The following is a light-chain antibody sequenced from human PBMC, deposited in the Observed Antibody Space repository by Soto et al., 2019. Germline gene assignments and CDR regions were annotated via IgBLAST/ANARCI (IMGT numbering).Light chain of an antibody. Sequence: EIVMTQSPATLSVSPGERATLSCRASQSVSSNLAWYQQKPGQAPRLLIYAASARATGIPARFSGSGSGTEFTLTISSLQSEDFAVYYCQQYNNWPPSACGQGTKVEIK. V-gene: IGKV3-15*01. CDR1: QSVSSN. CDR3: QQYNNWPPSA. J-gene: IGKJ1*01. CDR2: AAS.